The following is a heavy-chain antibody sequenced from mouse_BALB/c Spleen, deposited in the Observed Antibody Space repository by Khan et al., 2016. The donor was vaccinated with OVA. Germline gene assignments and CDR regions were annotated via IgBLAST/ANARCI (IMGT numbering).Heavy chain of an antibody. J-gene: IGHJ1*01. V-gene: IGHV9-1*02. CDR1: GYTFTNCG. CDR2: IKTYTGEP. CDR3: ARGASYWYFDV. Sequence: QIQLVQSGPELKKPGETVKISCKASGYTFTNCGMNWVKQAPGKGLKWMGWIKTYTGEPKYTDDFKGRFAFSLETSASTAYLQINNVKNEDMATYFCARGASYWYFDVWGAGTTVTVSS.